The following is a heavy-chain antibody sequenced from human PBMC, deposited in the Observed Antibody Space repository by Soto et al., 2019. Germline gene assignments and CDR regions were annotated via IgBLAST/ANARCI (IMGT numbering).Heavy chain of an antibody. J-gene: IGHJ5*02. Sequence: SETLSLTCAVYGGSFSGYYWSWIRQPPGKGLEWIGEINHSGSTNYNPSLKSRVTISVDTSKNQFSLKLSSVTAADTAVYYCARGRMIVVVVAAPIRNWFDPWGQGTLVTVSS. CDR3: ARGRMIVVVVAAPIRNWFDP. V-gene: IGHV4-34*01. D-gene: IGHD2-15*01. CDR1: GGSFSGYY. CDR2: INHSGST.